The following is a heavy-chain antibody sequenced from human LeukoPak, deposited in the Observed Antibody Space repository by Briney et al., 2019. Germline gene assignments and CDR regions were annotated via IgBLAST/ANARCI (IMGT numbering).Heavy chain of an antibody. J-gene: IGHJ5*01. CDR1: GFAFSVYA. D-gene: IGHD6-19*01. CDR2: INANSGTT. V-gene: IGHV3-23*01. Sequence: GGSLRLSCTASGFAFSVYAMSWLRQPPGKGLEWVSTINANSGTTSYAASVRGRFTISRDNFKNTLYLQLNTLRADDTATYYCAKPISGGLAVTADWFHPWGQGTLVVVSS. CDR3: AKPISGGLAVTADWFHP.